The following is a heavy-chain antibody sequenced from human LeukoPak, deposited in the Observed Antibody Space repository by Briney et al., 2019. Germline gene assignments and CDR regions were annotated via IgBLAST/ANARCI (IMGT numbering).Heavy chain of an antibody. Sequence: QTGGSLRLSCAASGFTFSIYTMNWVRQAPGKGLEWVSYISPSSSSTYYADSVKGRFTISRDNARNSLYLQMNSLRAEDTAVYCCARGNYFDCWGQGALVTVSS. CDR1: GFTFSIYT. CDR3: ARGNYFDC. CDR2: ISPSSSST. V-gene: IGHV3-48*01. J-gene: IGHJ4*02.